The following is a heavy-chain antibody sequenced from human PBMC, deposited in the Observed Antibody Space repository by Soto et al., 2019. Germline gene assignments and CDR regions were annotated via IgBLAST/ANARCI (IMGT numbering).Heavy chain of an antibody. D-gene: IGHD6-6*01. V-gene: IGHV3-9*01. J-gene: IGHJ4*02. CDR3: AKDRYSSSSEDGLLDY. CDR2: ISWNSGSI. Sequence: GGSLRLSCAASGFTFDDYAMHWVRQAPGKGLEWVSSISWNSGSIGYADSVKGRFTISRDNAKNSLYLQMNSLRAEDTALYYCAKDRYSSSSEDGLLDYWGQGTLVTVSS. CDR1: GFTFDDYA.